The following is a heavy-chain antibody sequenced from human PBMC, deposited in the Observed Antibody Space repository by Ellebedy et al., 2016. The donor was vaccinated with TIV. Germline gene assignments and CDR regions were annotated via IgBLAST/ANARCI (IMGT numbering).Heavy chain of an antibody. CDR2: ISYDGSNK. CDR1: GFTFSSYA. V-gene: IGHV3-30-3*01. D-gene: IGHD3-10*01. CDR3: AKEWKRGKDAFDI. Sequence: GESLKISCAASGFTFSSYAMHWVRQAPGKGLEWVAIISYDGSNKYYADSVKGRFTISRDNSKNTLYLQMNSLRAEDTAVYYCAKEWKRGKDAFDIWGQGTMVTVSS. J-gene: IGHJ3*02.